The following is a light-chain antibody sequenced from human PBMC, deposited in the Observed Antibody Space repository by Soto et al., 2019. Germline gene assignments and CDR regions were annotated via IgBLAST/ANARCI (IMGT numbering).Light chain of an antibody. CDR2: AAS. CDR3: QQSYSTPYT. Sequence: IQMTQSPSSLSASVGDRVTITCRASQSISSYLNWYQQKPGKAPKLLIYAASSLQSGVPSRFSGSGSGTDFTLTISSLQPEDFATYYCQQSYSTPYTFGQGTKLAIK. CDR1: QSISSY. V-gene: IGKV1-39*01. J-gene: IGKJ2*01.